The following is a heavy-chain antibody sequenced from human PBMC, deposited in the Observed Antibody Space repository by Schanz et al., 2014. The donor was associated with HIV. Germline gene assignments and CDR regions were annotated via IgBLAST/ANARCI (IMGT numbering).Heavy chain of an antibody. CDR1: GFTLSDAW. J-gene: IGHJ6*02. CDR3: TTVKGYSSSWTTYYYYGMDV. Sequence: EVQLVESGGDLVKPGGSLTLSCAVSGFTLSDAWMSWVRQAPGRGLEWVGRIKSKTESGATDYAAPVKGRFTISGDYSTNTLYLQMNSLKTEDTAVYYCTTVKGYSSSWTTYYYYGMDVWGQGTTVTVSS. D-gene: IGHD6-13*01. V-gene: IGHV3-15*01. CDR2: IKSKTESGAT.